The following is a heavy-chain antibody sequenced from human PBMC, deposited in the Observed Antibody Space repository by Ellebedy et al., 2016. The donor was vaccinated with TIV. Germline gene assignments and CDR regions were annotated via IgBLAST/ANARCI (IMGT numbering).Heavy chain of an antibody. CDR3: ARGADTTMVWGALDI. V-gene: IGHV3-21*01. J-gene: IGHJ3*02. CDR2: ISSSSSYI. D-gene: IGHD5-18*01. Sequence: PGGSLRLSCAASGFTFSSYSMNWVRQAPGRGLEWVSTISSSSSYIYYADSVKGRFTLSRDNVKNSLYLQMNSLRAEDTAVYYCARGADTTMVWGALDIWGQGTVVTVSS. CDR1: GFTFSSYS.